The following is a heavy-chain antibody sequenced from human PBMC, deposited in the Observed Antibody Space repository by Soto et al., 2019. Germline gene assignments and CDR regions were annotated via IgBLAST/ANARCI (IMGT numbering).Heavy chain of an antibody. J-gene: IGHJ6*02. CDR2: ISAYNGNT. CDR1: GYTFTSYG. CDR3: AVGWNDAGFYYYYGKDV. Sequence: ASVKVSCKASGYTFTSYGISWVRQAPGQGLEWMGWISAYNGNTNYAQKLQGRVTMTTDTSTSTAYMELRSLRSDDTAVYYCAVGWNDAGFYYYYGKDVWGQGTTVTVSS. V-gene: IGHV1-18*01. D-gene: IGHD1-1*01.